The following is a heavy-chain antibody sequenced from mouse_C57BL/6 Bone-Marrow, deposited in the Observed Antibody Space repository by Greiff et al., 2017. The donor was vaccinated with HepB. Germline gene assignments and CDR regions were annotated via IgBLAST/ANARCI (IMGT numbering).Heavy chain of an antibody. J-gene: IGHJ2*01. CDR3: AREGGVVAHFDY. CDR1: GYTFTSYW. CDR2: IDPSDSYT. D-gene: IGHD1-1*01. Sequence: QVQLQQPGAELVMPGASVKLSCKASGYTFTSYWMHWVKQRPGQGLEWIGEIDPSDSYTNYNLKFKGKSTLTVDKSSSTAYMQLSSLTSEDSAVYYCAREGGVVAHFDYWGQGTTLTVSS. V-gene: IGHV1-69*01.